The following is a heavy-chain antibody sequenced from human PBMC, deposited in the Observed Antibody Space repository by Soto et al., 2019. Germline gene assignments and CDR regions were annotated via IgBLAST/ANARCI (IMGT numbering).Heavy chain of an antibody. Sequence: GESLKISCKGFGYNFARHWIRWVRQMPGKGLEWMGIVYPGDSDTRYSPSFQGQVTISADKSTSTAYVQWSSLKASDTAVYYCARLDGYSFDYWGQGTLVTVSS. CDR3: ARLDGYSFDY. V-gene: IGHV5-51*01. D-gene: IGHD4-4*01. CDR1: GYNFARHW. J-gene: IGHJ4*02. CDR2: VYPGDSDT.